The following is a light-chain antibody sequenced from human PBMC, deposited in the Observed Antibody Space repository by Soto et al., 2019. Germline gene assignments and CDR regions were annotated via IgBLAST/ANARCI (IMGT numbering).Light chain of an antibody. CDR2: AVS. CDR1: QDIDNS. J-gene: IGKJ5*01. CDR3: QQHDGRPTMT. Sequence: IQLTQSPSSLSASVGETVTITCRSSQDIDNSLNWYQHKPGKAPKLLVYAVSFLETGVPSRFSGRGSGTVFSLTINSLQSDDFATYYCQQHDGRPTMTFGQGTRLEN. V-gene: IGKV1-33*01.